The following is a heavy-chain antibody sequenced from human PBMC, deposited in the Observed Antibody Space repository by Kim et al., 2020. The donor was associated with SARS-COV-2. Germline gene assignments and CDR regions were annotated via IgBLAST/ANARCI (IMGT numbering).Heavy chain of an antibody. D-gene: IGHD2-2*01. J-gene: IGHJ5*02. CDR2: ISYDGSNK. CDR3: AKDGVPTVVVPAGWFDP. V-gene: IGHV3-30*18. CDR1: GFTFSSYG. Sequence: GGSLRLSCAASGFTFSSYGMHWVRQAPGKGLEWVAVISYDGSNKYYADSVKGRFTISRDNSKNTLYLQMNSLRAEDTAVYYCAKDGVPTVVVPAGWFDPWGQGTLVTVSS.